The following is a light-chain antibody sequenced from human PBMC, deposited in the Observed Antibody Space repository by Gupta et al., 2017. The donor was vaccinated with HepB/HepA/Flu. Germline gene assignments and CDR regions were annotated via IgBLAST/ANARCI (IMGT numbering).Light chain of an antibody. CDR2: RNN. Sequence: SCSGSSSNIGSNYVYWYQQLPGTAPKLLIYRNNQRPSGVPDRFSGSKSGTSASLAISGLRSEDEAAYYCAAWDDSLSGLVVFGGGTKLTVL. CDR3: AAWDDSLSGLVV. V-gene: IGLV1-47*01. J-gene: IGLJ2*01. CDR1: SSNIGSNY.